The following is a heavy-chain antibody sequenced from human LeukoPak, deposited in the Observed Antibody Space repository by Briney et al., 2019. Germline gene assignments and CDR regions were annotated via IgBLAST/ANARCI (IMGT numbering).Heavy chain of an antibody. CDR3: ARGGSPGDSFGY. J-gene: IGHJ4*02. CDR2: IYYSRST. V-gene: IGHV4-59*01. Sequence: SETLSLTCTVSGGSISSYYWSWIRQPPGKGLEWIGYIYYSRSTNYNPSLKSRVTISVDTSKNQFSLKLSSVTAADTAVYYCARGGSPGDSFGYWGQGTLVTVSS. D-gene: IGHD4-17*01. CDR1: GGSISSYY.